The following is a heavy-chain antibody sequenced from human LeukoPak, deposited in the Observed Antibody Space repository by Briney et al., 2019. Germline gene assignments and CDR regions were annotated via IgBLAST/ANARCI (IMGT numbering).Heavy chain of an antibody. D-gene: IGHD6-13*01. J-gene: IGHJ4*02. CDR3: AKSWYRSTWLFDY. CDR1: GFTFSSYA. CDR2: IGGSGGST. Sequence: GGPLRLSCAASGFTFSSYAMSWVRQAPGKGLEWVSTIGGSGGSTYYADSVKGRFTISRDNSKNTLYLQMNTLRAEDTAVYYCAKSWYRSTWLFDYWGQGTLVTVSS. V-gene: IGHV3-23*01.